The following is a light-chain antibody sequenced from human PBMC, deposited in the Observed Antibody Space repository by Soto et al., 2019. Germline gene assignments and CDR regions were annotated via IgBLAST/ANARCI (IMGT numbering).Light chain of an antibody. Sequence: EIMMTQSPGTLSVSPGEGATLSCTASQSVNLNLAWYQQKPGQPPRLLLYGASTRATGIPVRFRGSGSGTEFTLTISSLEPEDFAVYYCQQRSKWPPEVTFGQGTRLEIK. CDR1: QSVNLN. CDR2: GAS. J-gene: IGKJ5*01. V-gene: IGKV3-15*01. CDR3: QQRSKWPPEVT.